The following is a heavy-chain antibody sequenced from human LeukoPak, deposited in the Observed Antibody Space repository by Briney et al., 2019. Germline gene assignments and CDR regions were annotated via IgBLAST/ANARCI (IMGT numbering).Heavy chain of an antibody. J-gene: IGHJ5*02. V-gene: IGHV6-1*01. CDR3: ASSPHGDYPWFDP. Sequence: LRLSCAISGDSFSSNSAAWNWVRQSPSRGLEWLGRTYYRSKWYNDYAVSVKSRITINPDTSKNQFSLQLNSVTPEDTAVYYCASSPHGDYPWFDPWGQGTLVTVSS. CDR1: GDSFSSNSAA. CDR2: TYYRSKWYN. D-gene: IGHD4-17*01.